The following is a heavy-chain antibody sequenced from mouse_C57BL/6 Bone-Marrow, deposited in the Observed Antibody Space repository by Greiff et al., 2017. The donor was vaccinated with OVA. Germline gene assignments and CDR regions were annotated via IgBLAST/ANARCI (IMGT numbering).Heavy chain of an antibody. V-gene: IGHV1-19*01. CDR1: GYTFTDYY. CDR2: INPYNGGT. Sequence: VQLKESGPVLVKPGASVKMSCKASGYTFTDYYMNWVKQSHGKSLEWIGVINPYNGGTSYNQKFKGKATLTVDKSSSTAYMELNSLTSEDSAVYYCARIDYYGSYYFDYWGQGTTLTVSS. CDR3: ARIDYYGSYYFDY. D-gene: IGHD1-1*01. J-gene: IGHJ2*01.